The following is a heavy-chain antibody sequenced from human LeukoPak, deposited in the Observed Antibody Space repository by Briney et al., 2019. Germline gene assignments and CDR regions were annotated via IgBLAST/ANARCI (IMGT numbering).Heavy chain of an antibody. V-gene: IGHV3-30-3*01. J-gene: IGHJ4*02. Sequence: GGSLRLSCAASGFTFSSYAMDWVRQAPGKGLEWVAVISSDGSNKYYADSVKGRFTISRDNSKNTLYLQMNSLRAEDTAVYYCARSAQRGYGYCSSTSCYWDYFDYWGQGTLVTVSS. CDR1: GFTFSSYA. CDR3: ARSAQRGYGYCSSTSCYWDYFDY. D-gene: IGHD2-2*01. CDR2: ISSDGSNK.